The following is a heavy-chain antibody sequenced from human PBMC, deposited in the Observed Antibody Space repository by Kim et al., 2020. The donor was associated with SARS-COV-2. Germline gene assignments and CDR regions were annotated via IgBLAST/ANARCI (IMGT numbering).Heavy chain of an antibody. J-gene: IGHJ4*02. D-gene: IGHD3-22*01. CDR3: AREIRHVTIITTYFDY. Sequence: SETLSLTCTVSGGPITDYYWSWIRQSAGKGLEWIGRIHSGGSTNYNRTLKSRVTMSVDTSRNQFSLRLDSLTAADTTVYYCAREIRHVTIITTYFDYWGQGALVTVSS. CDR1: GGPITDYY. V-gene: IGHV4-4*07. CDR2: IHSGGST.